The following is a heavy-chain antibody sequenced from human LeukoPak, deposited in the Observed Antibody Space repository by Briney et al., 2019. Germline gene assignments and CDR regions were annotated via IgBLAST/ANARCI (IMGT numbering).Heavy chain of an antibody. Sequence: PSETLSLTCTVSGGSISRGDYYWSWSRQPPGEGLEWVGYMYYSGSTYYNPSLQSRVVISVYTSKNQFSLKLSSVTAADTAVYYCARPYYYDSRIDPWGQGILVTVSS. CDR3: ARPYYYDSRIDP. V-gene: IGHV4-30-4*01. J-gene: IGHJ5*02. CDR1: GGSISRGDYY. D-gene: IGHD3-22*01. CDR2: MYYSGST.